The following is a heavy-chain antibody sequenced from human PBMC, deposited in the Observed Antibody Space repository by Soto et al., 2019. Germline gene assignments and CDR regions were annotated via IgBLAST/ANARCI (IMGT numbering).Heavy chain of an antibody. CDR3: ARDMDYYDSSGYYRQSYYHGMDV. J-gene: IGHJ6*02. Sequence: ASVKVSCKASGYTFTSYYMHWVRQAPGQGLEWMGIINPSGGSTSYAQKFQGRVTMTRDTSTSTVYMELSSLRSEDTAVYYCARDMDYYDSSGYYRQSYYHGMDVWGQGTTVTVSS. CDR2: INPSGGST. D-gene: IGHD3-22*01. CDR1: GYTFTSYY. V-gene: IGHV1-46*01.